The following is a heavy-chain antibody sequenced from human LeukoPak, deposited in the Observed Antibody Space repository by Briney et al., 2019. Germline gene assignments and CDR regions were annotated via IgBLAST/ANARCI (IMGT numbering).Heavy chain of an antibody. CDR3: ARHSATYGSGA. V-gene: IGHV4-59*08. J-gene: IGHJ5*02. CDR1: GASMNTYY. D-gene: IGHD6-25*01. Sequence: SETLSLTCTVSGASMNTYYWTWIRQFPGKGLEWIGYISSTGSTNYNPSLKSRVTISLDASKSQFSLELSPVTATDTAMYYCARHSATYGSGAWGQGTLVTVSS. CDR2: ISSTGST.